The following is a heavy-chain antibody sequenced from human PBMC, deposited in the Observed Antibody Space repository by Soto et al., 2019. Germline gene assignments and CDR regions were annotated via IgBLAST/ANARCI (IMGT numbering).Heavy chain of an antibody. CDR3: ATAVKAGTYYNYGLGD. Sequence: QVHLVQSGAEVKKPGSSVNISCKASGGTFGTYGLNWVRQFPGQGLEWMGGIIPASDTENYAQKFQSRVTITADKSKTIAHMKMDSLTSDDSVVYYCATAVKAGTYYNYGLGDWGQGTPVTVS. J-gene: IGHJ6*02. V-gene: IGHV1-69*14. CDR1: GGTFGTYG. CDR2: IIPASDTE. D-gene: IGHD6-19*01.